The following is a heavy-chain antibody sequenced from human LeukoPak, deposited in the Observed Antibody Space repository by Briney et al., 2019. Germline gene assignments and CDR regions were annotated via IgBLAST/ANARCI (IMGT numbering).Heavy chain of an antibody. CDR2: IIPIFGTA. J-gene: IGHJ3*02. Sequence: ASVTVSFKASGGTFISYAISWVRQAPGQGLEWMGGIIPIFGTANYAQKFQGRVTITADESTSTAYMELSSLRSEDTAVYYCAAQGGPLSSIAMARHDAFDIWGQGTMVTVSS. V-gene: IGHV1-69*13. CDR3: AAQGGPLSSIAMARHDAFDI. D-gene: IGHD5-24*01. CDR1: GGTFISYA.